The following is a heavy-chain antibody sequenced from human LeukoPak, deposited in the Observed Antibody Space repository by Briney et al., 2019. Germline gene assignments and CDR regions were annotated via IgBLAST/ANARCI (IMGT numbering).Heavy chain of an antibody. J-gene: IGHJ6*04. CDR1: GFTFDDYA. CDR3: AELGITMIGGV. CDR2: ISWNSGSI. V-gene: IGHV3-9*01. Sequence: GGSLRLSCAASGFTFDDYAMHCVRQGPGKGQEWVSGISWNSGSIGYADSVKGRFTISRGNAKNSLYLQMNSLRVDDTAVYYCAELGITMIGGVWGKGTTVTISS. D-gene: IGHD3-10*02.